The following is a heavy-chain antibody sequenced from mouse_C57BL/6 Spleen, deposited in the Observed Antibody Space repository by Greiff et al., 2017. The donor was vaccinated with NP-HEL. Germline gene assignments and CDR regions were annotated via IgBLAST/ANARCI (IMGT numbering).Heavy chain of an antibody. D-gene: IGHD1-1*01. CDR3: ARSGIYSYGSSYVSYAMDY. V-gene: IGHV1-50*01. CDR2: IDPSDSYT. Sequence: QVQLQQPGAELVKPGASVKLSCKASGYTFTSYWMQWVKQRPGQGLEWIGEIDPSDSYTNYNQKFKGKATLTVDTSSSTSYMQLSSLTSEYSAVYYCARSGIYSYGSSYVSYAMDYWGQGTSVTVSS. CDR1: GYTFTSYW. J-gene: IGHJ4*01.